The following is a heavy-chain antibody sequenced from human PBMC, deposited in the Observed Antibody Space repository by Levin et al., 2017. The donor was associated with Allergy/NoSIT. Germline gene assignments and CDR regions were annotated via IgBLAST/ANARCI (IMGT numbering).Heavy chain of an antibody. CDR3: ASGAADAYHMDV. Sequence: SETLSLTCTVSGDSIISTSYYWGWIRQSPGKGLEWIGTLYYSGTTYYKPSLWSRVTISVDTSKNQFSLRMTSLTAADTAVYYCASGAADAYHMDVWGTGTTVTVSS. V-gene: IGHV4-39*01. CDR2: LYYSGTT. D-gene: IGHD5-24*01. CDR1: GDSIISTSYY. J-gene: IGHJ6*03.